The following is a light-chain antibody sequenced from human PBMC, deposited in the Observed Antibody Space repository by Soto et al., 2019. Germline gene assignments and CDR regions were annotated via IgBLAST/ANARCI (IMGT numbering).Light chain of an antibody. Sequence: EILMTQSPATLSVSPGERATLSCRASHRVNTYLAWYQQRPGQAPRLLIYDASTRATGIPARFSGSRSGTEFTLTISSLQPDDFATYYCQQYNSYWTFGQGTKVDIK. CDR3: QQYNSYWT. J-gene: IGKJ1*01. V-gene: IGKV3-15*01. CDR2: DAS. CDR1: HRVNTY.